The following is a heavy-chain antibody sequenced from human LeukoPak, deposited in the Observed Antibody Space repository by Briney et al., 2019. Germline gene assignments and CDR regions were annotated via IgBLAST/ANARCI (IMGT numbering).Heavy chain of an antibody. CDR3: AKGAIPYYYYMDV. J-gene: IGHJ6*03. CDR1: GFTFDDYA. CDR2: ISWNSGSI. Sequence: GGSLRLSCAASGFTFDDYAMHWVRQAPGKGLEWVSGISWNSGSIGYADSVKGRFTISRDNAKNSLYLQMNSLRAEDMALYYCAKGAIPYYYYMDVWGKGTTVTVSS. V-gene: IGHV3-9*03.